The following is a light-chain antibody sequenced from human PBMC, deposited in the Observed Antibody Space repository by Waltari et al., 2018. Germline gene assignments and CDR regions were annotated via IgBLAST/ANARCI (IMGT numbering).Light chain of an antibody. Sequence: DIVMTQSPDSLAVSLGEWATINCKSSRSVLYSSNNKNYLAWYQQKPGQPPRLLIYWASTRESGVPDRFSGSGSETDFTLTISSLQAEDVAVYYCQQYYSTPPLTFGGGTKVEIK. J-gene: IGKJ4*01. CDR1: RSVLYSSNNKNY. CDR2: WAS. V-gene: IGKV4-1*01. CDR3: QQYYSTPPLT.